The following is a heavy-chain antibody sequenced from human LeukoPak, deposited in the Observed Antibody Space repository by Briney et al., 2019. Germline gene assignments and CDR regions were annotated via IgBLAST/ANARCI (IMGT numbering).Heavy chain of an antibody. CDR1: VYTFITFG. CDR3: ARGGVSSGWYGSYFDY. V-gene: IGHV1-18*01. CDR2: ISAYNGNT. D-gene: IGHD6-19*01. J-gene: IGHJ4*02. Sequence: SEKVSCKASVYTFITFGISWVRQAPGHGLEWMGWISAYNGNTNYAQKLQGRVTMTTDTSTSTAYMELRSLRSDDTAVYYCARGGVSSGWYGSYFDYWGQGTLVTVSS.